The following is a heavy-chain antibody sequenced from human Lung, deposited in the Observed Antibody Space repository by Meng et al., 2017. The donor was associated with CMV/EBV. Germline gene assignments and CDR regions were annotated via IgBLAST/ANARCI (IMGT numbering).Heavy chain of an antibody. CDR3: ARGRSSSWFDY. V-gene: IGHV3-66*02. J-gene: IGHJ4*02. Sequence: GESLKISCAASGFFVSSNYMSWVRQAPGRGLEWVSVLYTGGTTYYADSVRGRFTISRDNSKNTVFLQMNSLRPEDTAVYFCARGRSSSWFDYWGQGTLVTVSS. CDR2: LYTGGTT. D-gene: IGHD6-13*01. CDR1: GFFVSSNY.